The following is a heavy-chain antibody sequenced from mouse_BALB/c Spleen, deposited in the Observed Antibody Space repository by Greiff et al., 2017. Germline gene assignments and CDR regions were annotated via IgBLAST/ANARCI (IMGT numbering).Heavy chain of an antibody. D-gene: IGHD1-1*01. V-gene: IGHV1-63*02. CDR2: IYPGGGYT. J-gene: IGHJ2*01. Sequence: QVQLQQSGAELVRPGTSVKISCKASGYTFTNYWLGWVKQRPGHGLEWIGDIYPGGGYTNYNEKFKGKATLTADTSSSTAYMQLSSLTSEDSAVYFCARDYYGSSPFDYWGQGTTLTVSS. CDR1: GYTFTNYW. CDR3: ARDYYGSSPFDY.